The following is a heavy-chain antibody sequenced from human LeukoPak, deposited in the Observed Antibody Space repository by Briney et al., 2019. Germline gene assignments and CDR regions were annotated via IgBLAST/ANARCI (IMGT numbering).Heavy chain of an antibody. V-gene: IGHV3-21*01. CDR2: VSSSSSYI. CDR1: GFTFSSYS. J-gene: IGHJ3*02. D-gene: IGHD1-14*01. CDR3: ARDLTPSAFDI. Sequence: GGSLRLSCAASGFTFSSYSMNWVRQAPGKGLEWVSSVSSSSSYIYYADSVKGRFTISRDNAKNSLYLQMNSLRAEDTAVYYCARDLTPSAFDIWGQGTMVTVSS.